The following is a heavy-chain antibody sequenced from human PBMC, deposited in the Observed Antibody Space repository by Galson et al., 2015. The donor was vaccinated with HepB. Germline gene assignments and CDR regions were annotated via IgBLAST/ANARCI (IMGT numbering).Heavy chain of an antibody. J-gene: IGHJ3*01. V-gene: IGHV3-21*01. Sequence: SLRLSCAASGFIFSSYSISWVRQAPGKGLEWVSGITSSSTYIYYADSVKGRFTISRDNAKNSLYLQINSLRAEDTAVYYCAREFVYCSSSSCQQGDAFDVWGQGTMVTVSS. CDR3: AREFVYCSSSSCQQGDAFDV. CDR1: GFIFSSYS. CDR2: ITSSSTYI. D-gene: IGHD2-2*01.